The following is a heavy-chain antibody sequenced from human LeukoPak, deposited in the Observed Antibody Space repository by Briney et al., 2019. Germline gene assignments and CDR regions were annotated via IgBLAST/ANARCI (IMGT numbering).Heavy chain of an antibody. D-gene: IGHD3-10*01. J-gene: IGHJ4*02. CDR2: ITSSSSTI. CDR1: GFTFSAYA. Sequence: GGSLRLSCAASGFTFSAYAMNWVRQAPGKGLEWVSYITSSSSTIYYADSVKGRFTISRDNAKNSLYLQMHSMREEDTAVYYCARGDGWFGELLNFDYWGQGTLVTVSS. V-gene: IGHV3-48*02. CDR3: ARGDGWFGELLNFDY.